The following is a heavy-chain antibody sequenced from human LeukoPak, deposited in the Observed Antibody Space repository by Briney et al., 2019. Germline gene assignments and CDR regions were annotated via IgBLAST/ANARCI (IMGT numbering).Heavy chain of an antibody. CDR1: GGTFSSYA. CDR3: ARAPYSSGWYWVWYFDY. D-gene: IGHD6-19*01. J-gene: IGHJ4*02. Sequence: ASVKVSCKASGGTFSSYAISWVRQAPGQGLEWMGRIIPILGIANYAQKFQGRVTITADKSTSTAYMELSSLRSEDTAVYYCARAPYSSGWYWVWYFDYWGQGTLVTVSS. CDR2: IIPILGIA. V-gene: IGHV1-69*04.